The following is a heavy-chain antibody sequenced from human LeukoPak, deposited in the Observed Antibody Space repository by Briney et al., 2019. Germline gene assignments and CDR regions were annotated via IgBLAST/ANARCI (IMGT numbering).Heavy chain of an antibody. D-gene: IGHD1-26*01. CDR3: ARVLMLGAIPLPYYYGMDV. J-gene: IGHJ6*02. CDR2: INAGNGNT. Sequence: ASVKVSCKASGYTFTSYAMHWVRQAPGQRLEWMGWINAGNGNTKYSQKFQGRVTITRDTSASTAYMELSSLRSEDTAVYYCARVLMLGAIPLPYYYGMDVWGQGTTVTVSS. V-gene: IGHV1-3*01. CDR1: GYTFTSYA.